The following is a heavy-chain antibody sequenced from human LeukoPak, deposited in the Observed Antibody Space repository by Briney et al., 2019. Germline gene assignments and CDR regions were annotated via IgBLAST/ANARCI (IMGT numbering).Heavy chain of an antibody. V-gene: IGHV1-18*04. D-gene: IGHD6-13*01. J-gene: IGHJ4*02. CDR2: ISAYNGNT. CDR3: AREVSVAAAEFDY. Sequence: GASVKVSCKASGYTFTGYYMHWVRQAPGQGLEWMGWISAYNGNTNYAQKLQGRVTMTTDTSTSTAYMELRSLRSDDTAVYYCAREVSVAAAEFDYWGQGTLVTVSS. CDR1: GYTFTGYY.